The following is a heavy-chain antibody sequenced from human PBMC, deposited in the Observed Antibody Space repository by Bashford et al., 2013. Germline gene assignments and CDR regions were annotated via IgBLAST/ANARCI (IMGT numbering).Heavy chain of an antibody. Sequence: KVSCKASGGTFSSYAISWVRQMPGKGLEWMGRIDPSDSYTNYSPSFQGHVTISADKSISTAYLQWSSLKASDTAMYYCARVRGTVTTTHYYYYYGMDVWGQGTTVTVSS. CDR2: IDPSDSYT. V-gene: IGHV5-10-1*01. J-gene: IGHJ6*02. D-gene: IGHD4-11*01. CDR3: ARVRGTVTTTHYYYYYGMDV. CDR1: GGTFSSYA.